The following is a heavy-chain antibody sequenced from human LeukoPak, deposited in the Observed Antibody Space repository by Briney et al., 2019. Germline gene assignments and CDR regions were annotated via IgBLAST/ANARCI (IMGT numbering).Heavy chain of an antibody. J-gene: IGHJ4*02. CDR3: ASADSSGYYMADY. D-gene: IGHD3-22*01. V-gene: IGHV3-48*03. CDR2: ISSSGSTI. Sequence: GGSLRLSCAASGFTFSSYEMNWVRQAPGKGLEWVSYISSSGSTIYYADSVKGRFTISRDNAKNSLYLQMNSLRAEDTAVYYCASADSSGYYMADYWGQGILVTVSS. CDR1: GFTFSSYE.